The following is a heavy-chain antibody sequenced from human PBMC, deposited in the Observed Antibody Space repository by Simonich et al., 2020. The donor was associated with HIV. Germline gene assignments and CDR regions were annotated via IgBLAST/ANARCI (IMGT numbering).Heavy chain of an antibody. CDR2: ISYYGSNK. CDR3: ASGGSISSVWADDY. Sequence: QVQLVESGGGVVQPGRSLRLSCAASGFTFNSYAMHWIRQAPGKGLEWVAVISYYGSNKYYADSVKGRLTSSRDNSKTTMYLQMNSLRAEDTAVYYCASGGSISSVWADDYWGQGTLVTVSS. D-gene: IGHD3-16*01. CDR1: GFTFNSYA. V-gene: IGHV3-30*07. J-gene: IGHJ4*02.